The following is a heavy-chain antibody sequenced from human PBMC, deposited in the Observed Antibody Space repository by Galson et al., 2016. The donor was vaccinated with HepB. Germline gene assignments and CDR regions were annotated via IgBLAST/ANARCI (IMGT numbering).Heavy chain of an antibody. CDR2: ISDSGRDT. J-gene: IGHJ5*02. D-gene: IGHD3-22*01. CDR3: AREKKSRSSGYLNWFDP. Sequence: SLRLSCAASGFAFDIHALIWVRQAPGKGLEWVSGISDSGRDTYYAGSVKGRFTISRDNSKNTLYLQMSSLTADDTAVYYCAREKKSRSSGYLNWFDPWGQGTLVTVSS. V-gene: IGHV3-23*01. CDR1: GFAFDIHA.